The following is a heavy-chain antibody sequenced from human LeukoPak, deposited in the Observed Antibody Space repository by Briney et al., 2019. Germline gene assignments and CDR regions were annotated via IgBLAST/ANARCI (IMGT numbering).Heavy chain of an antibody. D-gene: IGHD3-10*01. Sequence: ASVKVSCKASGYTFTSYYMHWVRQAPGQGLEWMGIINPSGGSTSYAQKFQGRVTMTRDTSTSTVYMELSSLSSEDTAVYYCARDRSVRFGELSEVGAYFDYWGQGTLVTVSS. CDR1: GYTFTSYY. J-gene: IGHJ4*02. V-gene: IGHV1-46*01. CDR2: INPSGGST. CDR3: ARDRSVRFGELSEVGAYFDY.